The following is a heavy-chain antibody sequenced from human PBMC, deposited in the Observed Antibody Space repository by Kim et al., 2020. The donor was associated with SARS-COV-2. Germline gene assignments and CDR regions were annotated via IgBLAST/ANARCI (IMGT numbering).Heavy chain of an antibody. D-gene: IGHD3-10*01. CDR3: AKERAYYYASGSYEIWA. V-gene: IGHV3-23*01. Sequence: GGSLRLSCAASGFTFSSYAMSWVRQAPGKGLEWVSAISGSGGSTYYADSVKGRFTISRDNSKNTLYLQMNSLRAEDTAVYYCAKERAYYYASGSYEIWAWGQGSLVTV. CDR1: GFTFSSYA. J-gene: IGHJ5*02. CDR2: ISGSGGST.